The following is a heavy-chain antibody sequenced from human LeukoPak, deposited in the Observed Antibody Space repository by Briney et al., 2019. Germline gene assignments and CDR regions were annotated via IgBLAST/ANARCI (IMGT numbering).Heavy chain of an antibody. CDR2: ISSSSTYI. Sequence: GGSLRLSCAASGFTFSSYSMNWVRQAPGKGLEWVSSISSSSTYIFYADSVKGRFTISRNNAENSLYLQMNSLRAEDTAVYYCAREIPGTGEADYWGQGTLVTVSS. CDR1: GFTFSSYS. V-gene: IGHV3-21*01. CDR3: AREIPGTGEADY. D-gene: IGHD3-10*01. J-gene: IGHJ4*02.